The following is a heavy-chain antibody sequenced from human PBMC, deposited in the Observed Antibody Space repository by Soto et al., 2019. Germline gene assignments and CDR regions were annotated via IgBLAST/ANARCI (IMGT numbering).Heavy chain of an antibody. CDR1: ALTLSKFV. CDR2: TSNDGSNT. CDR3: ARGNLDV. Sequence: QVQVVESGGGVVQPGKSLRLSCAASALTLSKFVMHWVRQAPGRGLEWVAVTSNDGSNTFYADSVKGRFTISRDNSKNTVYLQMNSLRTEDTAVYYCARGNLDVWGQGTTVTVSS. V-gene: IGHV3-30-3*01. D-gene: IGHD1-7*01. J-gene: IGHJ6*02.